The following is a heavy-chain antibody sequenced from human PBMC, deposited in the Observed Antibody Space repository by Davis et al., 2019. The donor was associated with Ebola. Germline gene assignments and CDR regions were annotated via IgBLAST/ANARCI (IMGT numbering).Heavy chain of an antibody. V-gene: IGHV7-4-1*02. CDR2: INTKNGNP. J-gene: IGHJ1*01. CDR1: GYTLAYYA. Sequence: ASVTVSCKASGYTLAYYAMNWVRQAPGQGLEWMGWINTKNGNPTYDQGFTGRLVFSLDTSVSTAYLEISSLKAEDTAVYYCARRMDCSGDSCYCLQHWGQGTLVTVSS. CDR3: ARRMDCSGDSCYCLQH. D-gene: IGHD2-15*01.